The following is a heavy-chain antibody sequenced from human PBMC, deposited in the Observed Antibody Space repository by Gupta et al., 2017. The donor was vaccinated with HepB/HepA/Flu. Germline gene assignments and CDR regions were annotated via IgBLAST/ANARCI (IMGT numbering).Heavy chain of an antibody. Sequence: QVQLVQSGAEVKKPGSSVKVSCKASGGTFSSYAISWVRQAPGQGLEWMGRIIPILGIANYAQKFQGRVTITADKSTSTAYMELSRLRSEDTAVYYCARDPSKDTAMDDYWGQGTLVTVSS. CDR3: ARDPSKDTAMDDY. V-gene: IGHV1-69*04. CDR1: GGTFSSYA. D-gene: IGHD5-18*01. CDR2: IIPILGIA. J-gene: IGHJ4*02.